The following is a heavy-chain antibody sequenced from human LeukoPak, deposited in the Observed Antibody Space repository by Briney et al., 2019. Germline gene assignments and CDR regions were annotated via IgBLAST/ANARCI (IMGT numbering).Heavy chain of an antibody. CDR1: GFTFSDYG. Sequence: GGSLRLSCAASGFTFSDYGMNWVRQAPGKGLEWVSSITNSRSYIYYADSMKGRFTISRDNAKNSLYLQMNSLRAEDTAVYFCASQYTSSRIFDDWGQGTLVTVSS. CDR2: ITNSRSYI. V-gene: IGHV3-21*01. J-gene: IGHJ4*02. CDR3: ASQYTSSRIFDD. D-gene: IGHD6-13*01.